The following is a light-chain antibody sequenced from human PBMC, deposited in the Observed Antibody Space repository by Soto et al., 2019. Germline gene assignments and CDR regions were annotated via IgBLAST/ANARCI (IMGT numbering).Light chain of an antibody. J-gene: IGKJ1*01. Sequence: EIVMTQSPATLSVSPGERATLSCRASQSVSSNLAWYQQKPGQAPRLLIYGASTRATGIPARFSGSGSGTEFTLTISSLQFEDFAVRHCQQYNNFPRTSGQGTQVGIK. CDR2: GAS. CDR1: QSVSSN. V-gene: IGKV3-15*01. CDR3: QQYNNFPRT.